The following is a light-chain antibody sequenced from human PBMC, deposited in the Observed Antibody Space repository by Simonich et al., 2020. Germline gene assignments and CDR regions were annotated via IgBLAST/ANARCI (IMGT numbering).Light chain of an antibody. V-gene: IGKV3-15*01. J-gene: IGKJ4*01. CDR3: QQYNNWPLT. CDR1: QSVSSN. Sequence: EIVMTQSPATLSVSPGERPTPSCRASQSVSSNLAWYQQQPGQAPMLLIYGASTRATGIPARFSGSGSGTEFTLTISSMQSEDFAVYYCQQYNNWPLTFGGGTKVEIK. CDR2: GAS.